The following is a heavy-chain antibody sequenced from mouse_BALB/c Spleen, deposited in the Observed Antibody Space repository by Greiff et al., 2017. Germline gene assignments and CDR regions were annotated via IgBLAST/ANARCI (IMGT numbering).Heavy chain of an antibody. Sequence: QVQLQQSGAELAKPGASVKMSCKASGYTFTSYWMHWVKQRPGQGLEWIGYINPSTGYTEYNQKFKDKATLTADKSSSTAYMQLSSLTSEDSAVYYCARFDYDPYDFDYWGQGTTLTVSS. J-gene: IGHJ2*01. CDR1: GYTFTSYW. CDR3: ARFDYDPYDFDY. V-gene: IGHV1-7*01. D-gene: IGHD2-4*01. CDR2: INPSTGYT.